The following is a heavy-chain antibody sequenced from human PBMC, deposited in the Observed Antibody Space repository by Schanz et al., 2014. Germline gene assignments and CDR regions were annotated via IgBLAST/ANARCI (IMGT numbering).Heavy chain of an antibody. CDR1: GFTVTSYY. Sequence: EVQLVESGGGLVKPGGSLRLSCAASGFTVTSYYMSWVPQAPGKGLEWVSVIYSGDNTYYAASLRGRFTISRDNSKNTLYLQMNSLRAEDTAVYYCAKDFTGSGIFFNSWGQGTLVSVSS. V-gene: IGHV3-53*01. D-gene: IGHD3-10*01. J-gene: IGHJ5*01. CDR3: AKDFTGSGIFFNS. CDR2: IYSGDNT.